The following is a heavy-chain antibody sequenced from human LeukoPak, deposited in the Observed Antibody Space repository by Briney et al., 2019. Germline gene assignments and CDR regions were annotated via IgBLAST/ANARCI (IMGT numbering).Heavy chain of an antibody. CDR1: GYTFTGYY. CDR3: ARGMYGLDV. J-gene: IGHJ6*02. CDR2: INPNSGAA. Sequence: GASVKVSCKASGYTFTGYYIHWVRQAPGQGLEWMGWINPNSGAANYARKFRGRVTMTRDTSITTAYMEVSRLRFDDTAVYYCARGMYGLDVWGQGTTVTVSS. V-gene: IGHV1-2*02.